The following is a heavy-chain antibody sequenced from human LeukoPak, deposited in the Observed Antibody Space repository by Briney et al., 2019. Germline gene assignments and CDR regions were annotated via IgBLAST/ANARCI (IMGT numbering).Heavy chain of an antibody. V-gene: IGHV4-61*02. CDR2: IYTSGST. J-gene: IGHJ4*02. D-gene: IGHD2-21*01. Sequence: SSETLSLTCTVSGGSISSGSYYWSWIRQPAGKGLEWIGRIYTSGSTNYNPSLKSRVTISVDTSKNQFSLKLSSVTAADTAVYYCARDGGGANRLYYFDYWGQGTLVTVSS. CDR1: GGSISSGSYY. CDR3: ARDGGGANRLYYFDY.